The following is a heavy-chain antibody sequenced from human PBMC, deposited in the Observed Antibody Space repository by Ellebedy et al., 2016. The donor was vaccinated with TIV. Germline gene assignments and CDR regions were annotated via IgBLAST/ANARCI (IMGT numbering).Heavy chain of an antibody. J-gene: IGHJ5*02. CDR3: ASLIVGATGYNWFDP. CDR2: INAGNGNT. V-gene: IGHV1-18*01. D-gene: IGHD1-26*01. CDR1: GYTFTSYG. Sequence: ASVKVSXXASGYTFTSYGISWVRQAPGQGLEWMGWINAGNGNTNYAQKLQGRVTMTTDTSTSTAYMELRSLRSDDTAVYYCASLIVGATGYNWFDPWGQGTLVTVSS.